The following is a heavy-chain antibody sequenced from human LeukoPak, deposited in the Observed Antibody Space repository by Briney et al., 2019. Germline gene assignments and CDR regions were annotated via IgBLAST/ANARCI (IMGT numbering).Heavy chain of an antibody. D-gene: IGHD1-26*01. V-gene: IGHV3-30-3*01. J-gene: IGHJ1*01. Sequence: GGSLRLSCAASGLTFSSYAMHWVRQAPGKGLEWVAVISYDGSNKYYADSVKGRFTISRDNSKNTLYLQMNSLRAEDTAVYYCARELDSGSYHQYFQHWGRGTLVTVSS. CDR1: GLTFSSYA. CDR3: ARELDSGSYHQYFQH. CDR2: ISYDGSNK.